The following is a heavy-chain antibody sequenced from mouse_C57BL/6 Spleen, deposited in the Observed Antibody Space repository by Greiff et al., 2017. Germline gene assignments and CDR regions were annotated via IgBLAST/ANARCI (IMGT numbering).Heavy chain of an antibody. CDR3: PLYDGGAWFAY. D-gene: IGHD2-12*01. CDR1: GFTFSDYG. J-gene: IGHJ3*01. CDR2: IRSGSSTI. V-gene: IGHV5-17*01. Sequence: EVKLMASGGGLVKPGGSLKLSCAASGFTFSDYGMHWVRPAPEKGLAWVAYIRSGSSTIYYADTVKGRFTISRDNAKNTRFLQMTSLRAEDTAMYYCPLYDGGAWFAYWGQGTLVTVSA.